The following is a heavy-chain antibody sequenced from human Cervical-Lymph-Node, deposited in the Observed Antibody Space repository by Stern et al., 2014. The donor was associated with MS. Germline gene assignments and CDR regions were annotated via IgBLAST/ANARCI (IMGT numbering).Heavy chain of an antibody. J-gene: IGHJ4*02. CDR2: IIPIFGTA. CDR1: GGTFSSYA. Sequence: QVQLVESGAEVKKPGSSVKVSCKASGGTFSSYAISWVRQAPGQGLEWMGGIIPIFGTANYAQKFQGRVTITADESTSTAYMELSSLRSEDTAVYYCARGSSLGFGDFWSGFDYWGQGTLVTVSS. CDR3: ARGSSLGFGDFWSGFDY. V-gene: IGHV1-69*01. D-gene: IGHD3-3*01.